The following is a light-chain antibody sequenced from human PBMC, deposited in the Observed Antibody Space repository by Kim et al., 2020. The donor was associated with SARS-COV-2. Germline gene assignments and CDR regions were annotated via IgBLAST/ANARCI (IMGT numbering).Light chain of an antibody. CDR1: QRISSY. CDR3: QQSYSTPVT. J-gene: IGKJ4*01. Sequence: DIQMTQSPSSLSASVGDRVTITCRASQRISSYLNWYQQKPGKAPKPLIYAASSLQSGVPSRFSGSGSGTDFTLTISSLQPEDFATYYCQQSYSTPVTFGGGTKVDIK. CDR2: AAS. V-gene: IGKV1-39*01.